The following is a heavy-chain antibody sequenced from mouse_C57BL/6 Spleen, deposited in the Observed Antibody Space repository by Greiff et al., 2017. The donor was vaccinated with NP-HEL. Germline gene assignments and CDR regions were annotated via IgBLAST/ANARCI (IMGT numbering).Heavy chain of an antibody. V-gene: IGHV1-15*01. CDR1: GYTFTDYE. J-gene: IGHJ2*01. CDR2: IDPETGGT. D-gene: IGHD4-1*02. CDR3: ARSTGYYFDY. Sequence: VQLVESGAELVRPGASVTLSCKASGYTFTDYEMHWVKQTPVHGLEWIGAIDPETGGTAYNQKFKGKAILTADKSSSTAYMQLSSLTSEDSAVYYCARSTGYYFDYWGQGTTLTVSS.